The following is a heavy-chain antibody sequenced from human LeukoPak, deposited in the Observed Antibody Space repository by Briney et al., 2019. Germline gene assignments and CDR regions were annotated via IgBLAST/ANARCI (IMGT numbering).Heavy chain of an antibody. D-gene: IGHD1-26*01. Sequence: GSLRLSCAASGFTFSRYGMSWVRQAPGKGLEWVSAISGSGGSTYYADSVKGRFTISRDNAKNSLYLQMNSLRAEDTAVYYCARGRGRKGSYYSYWGQGTLVTVSS. CDR1: GFTFSRYG. CDR2: ISGSGGST. CDR3: ARGRGRKGSYYSY. V-gene: IGHV3-23*01. J-gene: IGHJ4*02.